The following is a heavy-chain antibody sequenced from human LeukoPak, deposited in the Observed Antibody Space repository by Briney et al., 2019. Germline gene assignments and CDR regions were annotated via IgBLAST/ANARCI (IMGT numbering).Heavy chain of an antibody. CDR2: INSDGSST. J-gene: IGHJ3*02. D-gene: IGHD3-10*01. V-gene: IGHV3-74*01. CDR3: ARNPLELIITIAFDI. Sequence: PGGSLRLSCTASGFTFSSYAMAWVRQAPGKGLVWVSHINSDGSSTTYADSVKGRFTISRDNAKNTLYLQMNSLRAEDTAVYYCARNPLELIITIAFDIWGQGTMVTVSS. CDR1: GFTFSSYA.